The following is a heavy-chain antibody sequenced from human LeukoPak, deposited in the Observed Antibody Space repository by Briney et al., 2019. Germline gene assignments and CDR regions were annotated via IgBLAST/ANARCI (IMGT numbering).Heavy chain of an antibody. D-gene: IGHD2-15*01. CDR3: ARDALYCSGGSCYSDGLDY. CDR2: IYYSGST. Sequence: LSQTLSLTCTVSGGSISSGGYYWSWIRQHPGKGLEWIGYIYYSGSTYYNPSLKSRVTISVDTSKNQFSLKLSSVTAADTAVYYCARDALYCSGGSCYSDGLDYWGQGTLVTVSS. V-gene: IGHV4-31*03. J-gene: IGHJ4*02. CDR1: GGSISSGGYY.